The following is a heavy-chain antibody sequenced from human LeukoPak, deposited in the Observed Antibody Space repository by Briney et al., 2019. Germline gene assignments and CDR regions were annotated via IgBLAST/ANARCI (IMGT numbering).Heavy chain of an antibody. Sequence: GGSLRFSCAASGFTLSDYYMNWVRQAPGKGLEWVSYIGSSGTTYYADSVKGRFTISRDNAKNTLYLQMNSLRVEDTAVYYCRGDSSGYDYWGQGSLVTVSS. D-gene: IGHD3-22*01. V-gene: IGHV3-69-1*02. CDR3: RGDSSGYDY. CDR1: GFTLSDYY. J-gene: IGHJ4*02. CDR2: IGSSGTT.